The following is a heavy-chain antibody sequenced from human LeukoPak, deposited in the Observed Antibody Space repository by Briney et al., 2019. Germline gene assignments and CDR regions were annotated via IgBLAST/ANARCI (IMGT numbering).Heavy chain of an antibody. J-gene: IGHJ4*02. CDR1: GGSISSGSYY. CDR2: IYTSGST. CDR3: AKFEMGDAKIRFLEWSQSDY. V-gene: IGHV4-61*02. Sequence: SQTLSLTCTVSGGSISSGSYYWSWIRQPAGKGLEWIGRIYTSGSTNYNPSLKSRVTISVDTSKNQFSLKLSSVTAADTAVYYCAKFEMGDAKIRFLEWSQSDYWGQGTLVTVSS. D-gene: IGHD3-3*01.